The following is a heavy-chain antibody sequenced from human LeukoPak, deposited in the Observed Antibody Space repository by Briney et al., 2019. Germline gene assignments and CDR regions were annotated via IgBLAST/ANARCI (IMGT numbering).Heavy chain of an antibody. V-gene: IGHV1-2*02. D-gene: IGHD5-18*01. Sequence: GASVKVSCKASGYTFTGKFIHWVRQAPGRGLEWMGWIDPNSGGTDYAQKFQGRITMTRDTSIATAYMDLSRLISDDTAVYYCAREALRGYSYGFRRNGFDYWGQGTLVPSPQ. CDR1: GYTFTGKF. J-gene: IGHJ4*02. CDR2: IDPNSGGT. CDR3: AREALRGYSYGFRRNGFDY.